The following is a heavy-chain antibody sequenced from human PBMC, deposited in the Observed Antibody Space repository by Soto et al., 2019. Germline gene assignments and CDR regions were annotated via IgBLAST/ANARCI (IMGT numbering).Heavy chain of an antibody. Sequence: QVQLVQSGAEVKKPGSSVKVSCKASGGTFSSYAISWVRQAPGQGLEWMGGIIPIFGTANYAQKFQGRVTITADEPTSTAYMELSSLRSEDTAVYYCASPPRPFYPLYAPETWGQGTLVTVSS. CDR1: GGTFSSYA. CDR3: ASPPRPFYPLYAPET. V-gene: IGHV1-69*12. CDR2: IIPIFGTA. J-gene: IGHJ4*02. D-gene: IGHD2-8*01.